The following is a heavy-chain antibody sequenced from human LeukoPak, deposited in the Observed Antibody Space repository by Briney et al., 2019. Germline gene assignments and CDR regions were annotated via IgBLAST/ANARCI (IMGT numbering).Heavy chain of an antibody. V-gene: IGHV3-7*01. Sequence: GGSLRLSCAASGFSFSSYWMTWVRQAPGKGLEWVANIKEDGSEKYYVDSVKGRFTISRDNSKNTLYLQMNSLRAEDTAVYYCAKEGRITIFGVVKKTQKISFYFDYWGQGTLVTVSS. D-gene: IGHD3-3*01. CDR3: AKEGRITIFGVVKKTQKISFYFDY. CDR1: GFSFSSYW. CDR2: IKEDGSEK. J-gene: IGHJ4*02.